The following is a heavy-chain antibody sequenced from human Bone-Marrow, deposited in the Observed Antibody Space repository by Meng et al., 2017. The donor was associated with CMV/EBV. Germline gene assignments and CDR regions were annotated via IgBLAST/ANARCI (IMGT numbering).Heavy chain of an antibody. CDR1: GYSFTSYW. CDR2: IYPGDSDT. J-gene: IGHJ5*02. D-gene: IGHD5-24*01. Sequence: GESLKISCKGSGYSFTSYWIGWVRQMPGKGLEWMGIIYPGDSDTRYSPSFQGQVTISADKSVSTAYLQWSSLKASDTAIYYCARFNGPKLQDNLFDPWGQGTLVTFSS. CDR3: ARFNGPKLQDNLFDP. V-gene: IGHV5-51*01.